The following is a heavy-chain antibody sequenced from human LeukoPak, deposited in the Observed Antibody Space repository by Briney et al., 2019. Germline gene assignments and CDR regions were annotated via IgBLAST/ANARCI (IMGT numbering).Heavy chain of an antibody. CDR3: ARARSSSSTPNFDY. CDR1: GFTFSSYS. J-gene: IGHJ4*02. CDR2: ISSSSSYI. V-gene: IGHV3-21*01. D-gene: IGHD6-6*01. Sequence: GGSLRLSCAASGFTFSSYSMNWVRQAPGKGLEWVSSISSSSSYIYYADSVKGRFTISRDNAKNSLYLQMNSLRAEDTAVYYCARARSSSSTPNFDYWGQGTLVTVPS.